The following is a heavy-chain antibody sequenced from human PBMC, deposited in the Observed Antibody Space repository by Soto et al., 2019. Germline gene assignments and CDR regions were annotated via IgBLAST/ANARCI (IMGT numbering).Heavy chain of an antibody. CDR2: ISSSSSYI. CDR1: GFTFSSYS. V-gene: IGHV3-21*01. Sequence: LRLSCAASGFTFSSYSMNWVRQAPGKGLEWVSSISSSSSYIYYADSVKGRFTISRDNAKNSLYLRMNSLRAEDTAVYYCARAGFAIDYWGQGTLVTVSS. CDR3: ARAGFAIDY. J-gene: IGHJ4*02.